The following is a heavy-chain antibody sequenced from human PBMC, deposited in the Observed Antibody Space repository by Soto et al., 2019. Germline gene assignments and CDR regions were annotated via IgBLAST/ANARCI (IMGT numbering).Heavy chain of an antibody. CDR3: ARVGKLQLQGGAFDI. J-gene: IGHJ3*02. D-gene: IGHD1-7*01. CDR2: IYTSGST. V-gene: IGHV4-4*07. CDR1: GGSISSYY. Sequence: SETLSLTCTVSGGSISSYYWSWIRQPAGKGLEWIGRIYTSGSTNYNPSLKSRVTMSVDTSKNQFSLRLSSVTAADTAVYYCARVGKLQLQGGAFDIWGQGTMVTVSS.